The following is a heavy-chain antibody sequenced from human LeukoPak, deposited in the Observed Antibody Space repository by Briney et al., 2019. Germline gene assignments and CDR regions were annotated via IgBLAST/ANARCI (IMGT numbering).Heavy chain of an antibody. Sequence: TSETLSLTCTVSGGSISSYYWSWIRQPPGKGLEWIACISYSGSTKYNPSLKSRVTISVDTSKNQLSLKLSSVTAADTAVYYCARDGNPWNLDVWGRGTLVTVSS. CDR2: ISYSGST. V-gene: IGHV4-59*01. J-gene: IGHJ2*01. CDR3: ARDGNPWNLDV. CDR1: GGSISSYY. D-gene: IGHD1-26*01.